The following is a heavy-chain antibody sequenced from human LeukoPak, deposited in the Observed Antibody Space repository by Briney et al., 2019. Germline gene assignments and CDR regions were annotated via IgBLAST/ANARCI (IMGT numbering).Heavy chain of an antibody. CDR2: IYYSGST. V-gene: IGHV4-59*01. D-gene: IGHD6-13*01. CDR3: ARGIAAAAAKYYYYYYMDV. CDR1: GGSISSYY. J-gene: IGHJ6*03. Sequence: KTSETLSLTCTVSGGSISSYYWSWIRQPPGKGLEWIGYIYYSGSTNYNPSLKSRVTISVDTSKNQFSLKLSSGTAADTAVYYCARGIAAAAAKYYYYYYMDVWGKGTTVTVSS.